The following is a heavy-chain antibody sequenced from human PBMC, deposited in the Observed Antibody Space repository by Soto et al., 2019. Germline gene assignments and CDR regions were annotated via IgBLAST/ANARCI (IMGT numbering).Heavy chain of an antibody. J-gene: IGHJ6*02. D-gene: IGHD3-10*01. V-gene: IGHV1-18*04. CDR1: GYTFTSYG. CDR2: ISGYNGNT. Sequence: QVQLVQSGAEVKKPGASVKVSCKASGYTFTSYGVSWVRQAPGQGREWMGWISGYNGNTNYAQKLQGRVTMTTDTSTSTAYMELRSLRSDDTAVYYCARAGKYYYGSGSPYYSGMDVWGQGITVTVSS. CDR3: ARAGKYYYGSGSPYYSGMDV.